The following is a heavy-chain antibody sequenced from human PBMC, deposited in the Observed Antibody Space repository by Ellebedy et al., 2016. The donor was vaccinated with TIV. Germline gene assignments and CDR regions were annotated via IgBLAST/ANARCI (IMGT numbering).Heavy chain of an antibody. Sequence: GESLKISCAGSGFTMSTYGMSWVRQTPGKGLEWVSSITSGATTFYVDSVKGRFTISRDTSKNTLLLQMNSLRVEDTAVYYGVVTGWRGGTIVPFTYWGQGSLVTVSS. CDR2: ITSGATT. V-gene: IGHV3-23*01. CDR3: VVTGWRGGTIVPFTY. CDR1: GFTMSTYG. D-gene: IGHD2-21*02. J-gene: IGHJ4*02.